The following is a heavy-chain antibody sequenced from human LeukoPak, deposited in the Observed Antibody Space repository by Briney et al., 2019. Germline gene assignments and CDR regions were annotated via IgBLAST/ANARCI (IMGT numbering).Heavy chain of an antibody. CDR3: ARYYGSGRRWFDP. CDR1: GGSISSGDYF. Sequence: ASETLSLTCTVSGGSISSGDYFWSWIRQPPGRGLEWIGYIYHSGNTHYNPSLRSRLTISVDTSNNQFSLKLSSVTAADTAIYYCARYYGSGRRWFDPRGPGTLVTVSS. D-gene: IGHD3-10*01. J-gene: IGHJ5*02. CDR2: IYHSGNT. V-gene: IGHV4-30-4*01.